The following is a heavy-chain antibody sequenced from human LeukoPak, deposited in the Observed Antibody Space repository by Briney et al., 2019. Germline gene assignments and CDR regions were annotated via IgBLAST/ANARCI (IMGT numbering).Heavy chain of an antibody. CDR3: ATQTYALFDY. CDR2: IKQDGSDK. V-gene: IGHV3-7*03. D-gene: IGHD2-2*01. J-gene: IGHJ4*02. Sequence: GGSLRLSCVASGFTFSSHWMSWVRQAPGKGLEWVGNIKQDGSDKYHADSVKGRFTISRDNAKNSLYLHMSSLRAEDTAVYYCATQTYALFDYWGQGTLVTVSS. CDR1: GFTFSSHW.